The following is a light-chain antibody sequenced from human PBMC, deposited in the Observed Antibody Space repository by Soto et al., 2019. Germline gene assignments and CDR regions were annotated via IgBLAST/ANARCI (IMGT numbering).Light chain of an antibody. J-gene: IGKJ1*01. CDR3: HQYGASPWT. CDR2: GVS. Sequence: EIVLTQSPGTLSFSAGDRATLSCGASQSVSSNYFAWFQQRPGQAPRLLIYGVSTRATGTPDRFSASGSATEFTLNINSLEPEDFAVYYCHQYGASPWTCGQGTKVDIK. V-gene: IGKV3-20*01. CDR1: QSVSSNY.